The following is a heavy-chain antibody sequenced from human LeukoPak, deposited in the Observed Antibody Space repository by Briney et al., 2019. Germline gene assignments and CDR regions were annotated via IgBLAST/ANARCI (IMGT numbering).Heavy chain of an antibody. Sequence: SETLSLTCTVSGGSISSYYWSWIRQPPGKGLEWIGYIYYSGSTNYNPSLKSRVTISVDTSKNQFSLKLSSVTAAGTAVYYCARLKTYYDFWSGSGWFDPWGQGTLVTVSS. CDR1: GGSISSYY. V-gene: IGHV4-59*01. D-gene: IGHD3-3*01. J-gene: IGHJ5*02. CDR3: ARLKTYYDFWSGSGWFDP. CDR2: IYYSGST.